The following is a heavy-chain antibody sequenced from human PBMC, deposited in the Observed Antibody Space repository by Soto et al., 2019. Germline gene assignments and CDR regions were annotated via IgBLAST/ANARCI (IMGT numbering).Heavy chain of an antibody. CDR1: GFPFSDYY. CDR2: ISSSSSDT. D-gene: IGHD3-9*01. Sequence: QVQLVESGGDLVKPGGSLRLSCAASGFPFSDYYMSWIRQAPGKGLEWVSSISSSSSDTNYAQSVKGPFTISRDNAKNSLHLQMNSLRAEDTAVYYCARRRPTGYYNYWGQGTLVTVSA. CDR3: ARRRPTGYYNY. J-gene: IGHJ4*02. V-gene: IGHV3-11*05.